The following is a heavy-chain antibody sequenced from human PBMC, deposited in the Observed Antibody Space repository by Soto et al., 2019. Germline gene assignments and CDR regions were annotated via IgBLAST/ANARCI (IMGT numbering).Heavy chain of an antibody. CDR2: INPNSGGT. Sequence: RASVKVSCKASGYTFTGYYMHWVRQAPGQGLEWMGWINPNSGGTNYAQKFQGRVTMTRDTSISTAYMELSRLRSDDTAVYYCARSVVAATLSFDYWGQGTLVAVSS. D-gene: IGHD2-15*01. CDR3: ARSVVAATLSFDY. CDR1: GYTFTGYY. V-gene: IGHV1-2*02. J-gene: IGHJ4*02.